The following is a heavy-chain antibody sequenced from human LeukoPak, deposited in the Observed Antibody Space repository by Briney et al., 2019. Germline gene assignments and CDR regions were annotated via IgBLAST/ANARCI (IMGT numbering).Heavy chain of an antibody. CDR2: IYYSGST. CDR1: GGSISSGDYY. V-gene: IGHV4-30-4*01. J-gene: IGHJ4*01. CDR3: ARRTYDSSGYHVDY. D-gene: IGHD3-22*01. Sequence: PSETLSLTCTVSGGSISSGDYYWSWIRQPPGKGLEWIGYIYYSGSTNYNPSLKSRVTISVDTSKNQFPLKLSSVTAADTAVYYCARRTYDSSGYHVDYWGRGTLVTVSS.